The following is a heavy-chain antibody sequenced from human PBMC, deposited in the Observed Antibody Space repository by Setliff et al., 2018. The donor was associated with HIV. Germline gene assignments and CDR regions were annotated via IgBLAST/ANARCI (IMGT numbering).Heavy chain of an antibody. J-gene: IGHJ4*02. D-gene: IGHD1-1*01. CDR2: IHPSGNT. CDR1: GGTFSGHY. CDR3: ASAGSGTRAPPRY. Sequence: SETLSLTCAVYGGTFSGHYWSWIRQPPGQGLDWIGEIHPSGNTYYNPSLQSRVTISVDTSKNQFSLSLSSVTAADTAVYYCASAGSGTRAPPRYWGQGTLVTVSS. V-gene: IGHV4-34*01.